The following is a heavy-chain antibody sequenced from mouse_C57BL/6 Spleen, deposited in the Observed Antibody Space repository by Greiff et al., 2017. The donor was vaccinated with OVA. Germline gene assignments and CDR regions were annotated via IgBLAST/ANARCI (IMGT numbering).Heavy chain of an antibody. CDR3: ANKYYYGSIAY. D-gene: IGHD1-1*01. V-gene: IGHV5-17*01. Sequence: EVQLVESGGGLVKPGGSLKLSCAASGFTFSDYGMHWVRQAPEKGLEWVAYISSGSSTIYYADTVKGRFTISRDNAKNTLFLQMTSLRSEDTAMYYCANKYYYGSIAYWGQGTLVTVSA. CDR1: GFTFSDYG. J-gene: IGHJ3*01. CDR2: ISSGSSTI.